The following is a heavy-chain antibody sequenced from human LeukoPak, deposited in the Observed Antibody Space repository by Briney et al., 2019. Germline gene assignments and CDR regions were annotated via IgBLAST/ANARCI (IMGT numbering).Heavy chain of an antibody. V-gene: IGHV1-69*13. D-gene: IGHD3-22*01. CDR3: ARVGHGAYDSSGYYHLDAFDI. CDR2: IIPIFGTA. J-gene: IGHJ3*02. CDR1: GGTFSSYA. Sequence: ASVKVSCKASGGTFSSYAISWVRQAPGQGLEWMGGIIPIFGTANYAQKFQGRVTITADESTSTVYMELSSLRSEDTAVYYCARVGHGAYDSSGYYHLDAFDIWGQGTMITVSS.